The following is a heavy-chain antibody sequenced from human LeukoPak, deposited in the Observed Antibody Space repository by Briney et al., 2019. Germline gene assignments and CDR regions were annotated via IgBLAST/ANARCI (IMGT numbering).Heavy chain of an antibody. J-gene: IGHJ3*02. D-gene: IGHD3-10*01. CDR2: IYSSGST. V-gene: IGHV4-59*08. CDR1: GGSISSYY. CDR3: ARLPRLWFGESKGAFDI. Sequence: PSETLSLTCTVSGGSISSYYWSWIRQPPGKGLEWIGYIYSSGSTNYNPSLKSRVTISVDTSKNQFSLKLSSVTAADTAVYYCARLPRLWFGESKGAFDIWGQGTMVTVSS.